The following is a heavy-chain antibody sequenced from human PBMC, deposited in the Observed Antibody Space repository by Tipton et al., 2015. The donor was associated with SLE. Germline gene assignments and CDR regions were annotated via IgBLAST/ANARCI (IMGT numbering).Heavy chain of an antibody. D-gene: IGHD3-9*01. CDR2: IYYGGST. J-gene: IGHJ5*02. V-gene: IGHV4-59*01. CDR1: GDSISNYY. CDR3: ARDDTILRGWFDP. Sequence: TLSLTCTVSGDSISNYYWSWIRQPPGKGLEWIGYIYYGGSTNYNPSLKSRVTISVDTSKNQFSLKLSSVTAADTAVYYCARDDTILRGWFDPWGQGTLVTVSS.